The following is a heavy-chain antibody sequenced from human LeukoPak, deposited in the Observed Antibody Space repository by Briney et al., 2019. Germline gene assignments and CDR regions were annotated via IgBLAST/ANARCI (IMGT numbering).Heavy chain of an antibody. J-gene: IGHJ6*02. CDR2: INSDGSHT. CDR3: ASQRGYDFWSGYQPYGMDV. D-gene: IGHD3-3*01. CDR1: GFTFSNYW. V-gene: IGHV3-74*01. Sequence: GGSLRLSCAVSGFTFSNYWVHWVRQVPGKGLVWVSRINSDGSHTSYADSVKGRFTISRDNAKNSLYLQMNSLRAEDTAVYYCASQRGYDFWSGYQPYGMDVWGQGTTVTVSS.